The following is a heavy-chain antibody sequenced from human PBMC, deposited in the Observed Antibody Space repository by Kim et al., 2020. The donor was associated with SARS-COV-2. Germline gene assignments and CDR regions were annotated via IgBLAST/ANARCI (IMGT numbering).Heavy chain of an antibody. CDR2: NT. V-gene: IGHV1-3*01. Sequence: NTKYSQKFQGRVTITRDTSASTAYMELSSLRSEDTAVYYCARGNTGVDYWGQGTLVTVSS. D-gene: IGHD7-27*01. J-gene: IGHJ4*02. CDR3: ARGNTGVDY.